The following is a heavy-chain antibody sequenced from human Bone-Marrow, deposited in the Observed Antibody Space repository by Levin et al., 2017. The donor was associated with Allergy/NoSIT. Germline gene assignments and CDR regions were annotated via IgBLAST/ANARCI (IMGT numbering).Heavy chain of an antibody. D-gene: IGHD6-13*01. V-gene: IGHV3-23*01. J-gene: IGHJ6*02. CDR1: GFTFSSYA. CDR3: ASLPQAAAGHYYYGMDV. CDR2: ISGSGGST. Sequence: GGSLRLSCAASGFTFSSYAMSWVRQAPGKGLEWVSAISGSGGSTYYADSVKGRFTISRDNSKNTLYLQMNSLRAEDTAVYYCASLPQAAAGHYYYGMDVWGQGTTVTVSS.